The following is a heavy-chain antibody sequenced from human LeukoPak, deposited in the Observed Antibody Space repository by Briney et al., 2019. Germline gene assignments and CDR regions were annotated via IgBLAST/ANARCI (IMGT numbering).Heavy chain of an antibody. CDR1: GGSISSYY. V-gene: IGHV4-59*08. CDR3: ASFARSTFDY. J-gene: IGHJ4*02. CDR2: IYYTGST. D-gene: IGHD1-26*01. Sequence: PSETLSLTCTVSGGSISSYYWSWIRQPPGKGLEWIGYIYYTGSTNYNPSLKSRVTISVDTSKNQFSLKLSSVTAADTAVYYCASFARSTFDYWGQGTLVTVSS.